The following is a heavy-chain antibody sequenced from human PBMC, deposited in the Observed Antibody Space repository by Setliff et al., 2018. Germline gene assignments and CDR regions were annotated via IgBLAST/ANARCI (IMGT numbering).Heavy chain of an antibody. D-gene: IGHD5-12*01. J-gene: IGHJ4*02. V-gene: IGHV5-51*01. CDR1: GYNFSNYW. CDR3: ARHEDRGYSGYDYYIDY. Sequence: PGESLKISCQGSGYNFSNYWIVWVRQMPGKGLEWMGIIYPGDSHTTYSPSFQGQVTFSADKSTNTAYLQWSSLKASDTAMYFRARHEDRGYSGYDYYIDYWGPGSLVTVSS. CDR2: IYPGDSHT.